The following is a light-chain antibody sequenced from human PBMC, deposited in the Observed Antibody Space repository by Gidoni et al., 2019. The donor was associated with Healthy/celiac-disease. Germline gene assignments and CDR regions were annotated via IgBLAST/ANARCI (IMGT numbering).Light chain of an antibody. J-gene: IGLJ2*01. Sequence: SYVLTQPPSVSVAPGQTARITCGGNNIGSKSVHWYQQKPGQAPVLVVYDGSDRPSGIPERFSGSNSGNTATLTISRVEAGDEADYYCQVWDSSSDHLVVGGGTKLTVL. V-gene: IGLV3-21*02. CDR3: QVWDSSSDHLV. CDR1: NIGSKS. CDR2: DGS.